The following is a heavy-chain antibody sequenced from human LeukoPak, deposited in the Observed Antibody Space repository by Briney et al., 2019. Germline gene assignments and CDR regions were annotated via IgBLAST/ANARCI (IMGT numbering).Heavy chain of an antibody. CDR3: ARLTYYDIGDH. V-gene: IGHV4-61*01. Sequence: SETLSLTCTVSGDSVSSGSYYWSWIRQPPGKGLEWIGYIYYNGDTNYNPSLKSRVTIAADTSKNQFSLELNSVTAADTAVYYCARLTYYDIGDHWGQGTLVTVSS. CDR1: GDSVSSGSYY. D-gene: IGHD3-9*01. CDR2: IYYNGDT. J-gene: IGHJ4*02.